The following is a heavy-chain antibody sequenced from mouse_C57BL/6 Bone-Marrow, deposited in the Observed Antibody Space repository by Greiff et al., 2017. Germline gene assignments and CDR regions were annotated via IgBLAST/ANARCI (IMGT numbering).Heavy chain of an antibody. CDR3: ARTDGYLYYFDY. CDR2: INPSNGGT. D-gene: IGHD2-3*01. J-gene: IGHJ2*01. CDR1: GYTFTSYW. Sequence: QVQLKQPGTELVKPGASVKLSCKASGYTFTSYWMHWVKQRPGQGLEWIGNINPSNGGTNYNEKFKSKATLTVDKSSSTAYMQLSSLTSEDSAVYYCARTDGYLYYFDYWGQGTTLTVSS. V-gene: IGHV1-53*01.